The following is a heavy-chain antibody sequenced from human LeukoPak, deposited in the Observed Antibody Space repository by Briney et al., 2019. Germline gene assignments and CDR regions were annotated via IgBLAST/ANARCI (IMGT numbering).Heavy chain of an antibody. CDR3: AGGIAVAGKDY. Sequence: SETLSLTCTVSGGSISSYYWSWIRQPPGKGLEWIGYIYYSGSTNYNPSLKSRVTISVDTSKNQFSLKLSSVTAADTAVYYCAGGIAVAGKDYWGQGTLVTVSS. CDR2: IYYSGST. D-gene: IGHD6-19*01. CDR1: GGSISSYY. V-gene: IGHV4-59*12. J-gene: IGHJ4*02.